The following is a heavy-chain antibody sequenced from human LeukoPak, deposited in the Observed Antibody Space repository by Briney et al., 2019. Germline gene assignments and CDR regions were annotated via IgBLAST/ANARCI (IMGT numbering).Heavy chain of an antibody. D-gene: IGHD2-15*01. CDR1: GGTFSIYA. J-gene: IGHJ6*02. CDR2: IIPIFGTA. CDR3: ARGGIVVVVAATMYYGMDV. V-gene: IGHV1-69*13. Sequence: SVTVPCTASGGTFSIYAISWVRQAPGQGLEWMGGIIPIFGTANYAQKFQGRVTITADESTSTAYMELSSLRSEDTAVYYCARGGIVVVVAATMYYGMDVWGQGTTVTVSS.